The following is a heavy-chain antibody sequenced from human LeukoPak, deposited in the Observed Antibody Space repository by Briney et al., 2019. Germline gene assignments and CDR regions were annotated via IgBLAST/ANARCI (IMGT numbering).Heavy chain of an antibody. D-gene: IGHD5-18*01. V-gene: IGHV4-31*03. Sequence: KPSETLSLTCNVSGASVSNSDYYWSWIRQHPGKGLEWIGYIYYSGSTYYNPSLKSRVTISVDTSKNQFSLKLSSVTAADTAVYYCARGLVIRTAMVTGYYFDYWGQGTLVTVSS. CDR3: ARGLVIRTAMVTGYYFDY. J-gene: IGHJ4*02. CDR2: IYYSGST. CDR1: GASVSNSDYY.